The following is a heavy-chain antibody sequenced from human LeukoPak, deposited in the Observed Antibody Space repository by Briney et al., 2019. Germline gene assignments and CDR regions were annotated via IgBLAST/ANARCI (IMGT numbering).Heavy chain of an antibody. J-gene: IGHJ4*02. CDR3: ARGPQVSTSTPLDY. CDR1: GGSVSSGSYY. D-gene: IGHD6-6*01. CDR2: IYANGRT. V-gene: IGHV4-61*02. Sequence: SETLSLTCTVSGGSVSSGSYYWSWIRQPAGKGLEWIGRIYANGRTNYNPSLKSRVTMSVDTSKSQFSLRLSSVTAADTAVYYCARGPQVSTSTPLDYWGQGTLVTVSS.